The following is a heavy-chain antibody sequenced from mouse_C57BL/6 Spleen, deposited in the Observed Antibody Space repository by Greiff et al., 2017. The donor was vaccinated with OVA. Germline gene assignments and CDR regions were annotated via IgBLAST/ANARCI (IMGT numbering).Heavy chain of an antibody. CDR1: GYTFTEYT. V-gene: IGHV1-62-2*01. CDR2: FYPGSGSI. J-gene: IGHJ3*01. CDR3: ARHEVKEGGFAY. Sequence: QVQLQQSGAELVKPGASVKLSCKASGYTFTEYTIHWVKQRPGQGLEWIGWFYPGSGSIKYNEKFKDKATLTADKSSSTVYMELSRMTSEDSAVYCCARHEVKEGGFAYWGQGTLVTVSA.